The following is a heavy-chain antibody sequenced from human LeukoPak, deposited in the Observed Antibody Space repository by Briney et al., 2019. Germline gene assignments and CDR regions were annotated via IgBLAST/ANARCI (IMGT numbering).Heavy chain of an antibody. CDR2: ISWNSGSI. CDR3: AKDDTAMVKVTFDI. CDR1: GFTFDDYA. V-gene: IGHV3-9*01. Sequence: GGSLRLSCAASGFTFDDYAMHWVRQAPGKGLEWVSGISWNSGSIGYADSVKGRFTISRDNAKNSLYLQMNSLRAEDTALYYCAKDDTAMVKVTFDIWGQGTMVTVSS. D-gene: IGHD5-18*01. J-gene: IGHJ3*02.